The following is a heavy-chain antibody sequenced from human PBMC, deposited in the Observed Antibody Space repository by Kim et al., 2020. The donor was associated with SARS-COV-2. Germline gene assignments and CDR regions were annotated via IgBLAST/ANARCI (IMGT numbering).Heavy chain of an antibody. Sequence: GGSLRLSCAASGFTFNSYAMTWVRQAPGKGLEWVSVISASGVTTYYADSVKGRFTISRDNSKNTLNLQMNSLRAEDTAIYFCAKECVVWFGAGHDYAYFGLDVWGQGTGVSVAT. CDR2: ISASGVTT. V-gene: IGHV3-23*01. J-gene: IGHJ6*01. CDR1: GFTFNSYA. CDR3: AKECVVWFGAGHDYAYFGLDV. D-gene: IGHD3-10*01.